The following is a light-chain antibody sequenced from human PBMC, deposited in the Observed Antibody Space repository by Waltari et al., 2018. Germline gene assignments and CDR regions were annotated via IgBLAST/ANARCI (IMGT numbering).Light chain of an antibody. V-gene: IGLV1-44*01. J-gene: IGLJ2*01. CDR2: SNY. CDR3: ATWDDSLNGQL. CDR1: SSNLGINP. Sequence: QSVLTQPPAASGTPVHRVTISCSGSSSNLGINPVNWDQQLPGAAPKLLLYSNYQRPSGVPDRFSGSKSGTSASLGISGLQSEDEADYYCATWDDSLNGQLFGGGTKLTVL.